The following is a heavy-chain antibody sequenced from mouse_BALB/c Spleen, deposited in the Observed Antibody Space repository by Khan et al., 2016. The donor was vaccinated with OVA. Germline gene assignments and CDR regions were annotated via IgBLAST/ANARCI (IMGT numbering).Heavy chain of an antibody. V-gene: IGHV1S135*01. CDR1: DYAFTSYS. CDR2: IDPYNGGT. D-gene: IGHD2-14*01. J-gene: IGHJ3*01. CDR3: ARGGYGGFAY. Sequence: VQLQQSGPELVKPGASVKVSCKASDYAFTSYSLYWVKQSHGKSLEWIGSIDPYNGGTSYNQKFKGKATLTVDKSSTSAYMHLNSLTSEDSAVYYCARGGYGGFAYWGQGTLVTVSA.